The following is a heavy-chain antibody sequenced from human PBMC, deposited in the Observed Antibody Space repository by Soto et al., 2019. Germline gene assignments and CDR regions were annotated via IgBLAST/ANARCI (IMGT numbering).Heavy chain of an antibody. Sequence: GGSLRLSCAASGFTFSSYSMNWVRQAPGKGLEWVSYISSSSSTIYYADSVKGRFTISRDNAKNSLYLQMNSLRAEDTAVYYCARDVVMVATFVINPGLFDYWGQGTLVTVSS. D-gene: IGHD2-8*01. CDR1: GFTFSSYS. J-gene: IGHJ4*02. V-gene: IGHV3-48*01. CDR3: ARDVVMVATFVINPGLFDY. CDR2: ISSSSSTI.